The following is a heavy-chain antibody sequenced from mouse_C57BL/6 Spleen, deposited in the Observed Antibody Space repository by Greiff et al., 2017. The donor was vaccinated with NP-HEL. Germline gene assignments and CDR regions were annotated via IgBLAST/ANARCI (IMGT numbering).Heavy chain of an antibody. CDR1: GFTFSSYG. J-gene: IGHJ4*01. CDR3: ARHYEDAMDY. V-gene: IGHV5-6*01. D-gene: IGHD2-3*01. CDR2: ISSGGSYT. Sequence: EVQRVESGGDLVKPGGSLKLSCAASGFTFSSYGMSWVRQTPDKRLEWVATISSGGSYTYYPDSVKGRFTISRDNAKNTLYLQMSSLKSEDTAMYYCARHYEDAMDYWGQGTSVTVSS.